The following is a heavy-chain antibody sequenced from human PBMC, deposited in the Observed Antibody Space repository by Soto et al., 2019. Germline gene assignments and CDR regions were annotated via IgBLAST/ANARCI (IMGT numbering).Heavy chain of an antibody. Sequence: EVQLVESGGGLVQPGGSLRLSCAASGVTFSRDWMHWVRQAPGKGLVWVSRSHGDGSNTAYADSVKGRFTISRDNAKNTLYLQVDSLTPEYTAVDYCARDRTWYFDLWGRGTLVTVSS. J-gene: IGHJ2*01. V-gene: IGHV3-74*01. CDR1: GVTFSRDW. CDR2: SHGDGSNT. CDR3: ARDRTWYFDL.